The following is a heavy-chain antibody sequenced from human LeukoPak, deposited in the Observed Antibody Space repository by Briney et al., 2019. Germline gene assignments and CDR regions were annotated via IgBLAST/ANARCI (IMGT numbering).Heavy chain of an antibody. Sequence: GSLRLSCAASGFTFSSYSMNWVRQAPGKGLEWVSTISSSSSNIYYADSVKGRFTISRDNARNSLYLQMNSLRAEDTAVYYCARDPSSGTANWFDPWGQGTLVTVSS. J-gene: IGHJ5*02. CDR1: GFTFSSYS. D-gene: IGHD3-22*01. V-gene: IGHV3-21*01. CDR2: ISSSSSNI. CDR3: ARDPSSGTANWFDP.